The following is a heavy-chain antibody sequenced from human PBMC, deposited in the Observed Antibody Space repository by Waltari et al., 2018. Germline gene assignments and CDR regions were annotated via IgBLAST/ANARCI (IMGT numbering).Heavy chain of an antibody. CDR3: ARHSKGYGSAWYEFDY. J-gene: IGHJ4*02. V-gene: IGHV5-10-1*01. CDR1: GYSFTSYW. CDR2: IDPSDSYT. Sequence: AEVKKPGESLRISCKGSGYSFTSYWISWVRQMPGKGLEWMGRIDPSDSYTNYSPSFQGHVTISADKSISAAYLQWSSLKASDTAMYYCARHSKGYGSAWYEFDYWGQGTLVTVSS. D-gene: IGHD3-10*01.